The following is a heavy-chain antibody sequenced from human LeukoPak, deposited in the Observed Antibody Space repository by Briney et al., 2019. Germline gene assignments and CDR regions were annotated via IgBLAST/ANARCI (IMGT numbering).Heavy chain of an antibody. Sequence: ASVKVSCKASGYTFTDYYMHWVRQAPGQGLEWMGWINPNSGGTNYAQKFQGRVTMTRDTSISTAYMELSRLRSDDTAVYYCARVATVHGKDYWGQGTLVAVSS. CDR2: INPNSGGT. CDR1: GYTFTDYY. V-gene: IGHV1-2*02. CDR3: ARVATVHGKDY. J-gene: IGHJ4*02. D-gene: IGHD1-26*01.